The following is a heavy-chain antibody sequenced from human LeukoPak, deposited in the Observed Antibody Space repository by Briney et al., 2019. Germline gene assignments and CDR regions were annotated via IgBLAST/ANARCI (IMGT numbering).Heavy chain of an antibody. J-gene: IGHJ4*02. D-gene: IGHD2-2*01. Sequence: SETLSLTCSVSGGSISSSSYYWGWIRQPPGKGLEWIGSIHYSGSAYYNPSLKSRVTVSVDTSKNQFSLKLTSVTAADTAVYYCARRDCSSTTCYAGSYYFDYWGQGTLVTVSS. V-gene: IGHV4-39*01. CDR3: ARRDCSSTTCYAGSYYFDY. CDR2: IHYSGSA. CDR1: GGSISSSSYY.